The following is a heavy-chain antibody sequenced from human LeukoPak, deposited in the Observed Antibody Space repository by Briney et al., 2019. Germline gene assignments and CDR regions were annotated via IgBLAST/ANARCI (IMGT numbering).Heavy chain of an antibody. D-gene: IGHD3-3*01. CDR1: GFTFSSYA. J-gene: IGHJ6*02. CDR3: AKIFGVVIIRYYYGMDV. V-gene: IGHV3-23*01. Sequence: SGGSLRLSCAASGFTFSSYAMSWVRQAPGKGLEWVSAISGSGGSTYYADSVKGRFTISRDNSKNTLYLQMNSLRAEDTAVYYCAKIFGVVIIRYYYGMDVWGQGTTATVSS. CDR2: ISGSGGST.